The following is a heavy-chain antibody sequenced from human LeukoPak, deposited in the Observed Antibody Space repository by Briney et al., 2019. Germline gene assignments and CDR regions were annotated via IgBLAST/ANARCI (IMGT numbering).Heavy chain of an antibody. CDR1: GGTFSSYA. CDR3: ADLTLGYCTNGVCSGWFDP. J-gene: IGHJ5*02. D-gene: IGHD2-8*01. V-gene: IGHV1-69*05. CDR2: IIPIFGTA. Sequence: SVKVSCKASGGTFSSYAISWVRQAPGQVLEWMGGIIPIFGTANYAQKCQGRVTITTDESTSTAYMELNSLRSEDTAVYYCADLTLGYCTNGVCSGWFDPWGQGTLVTVSS.